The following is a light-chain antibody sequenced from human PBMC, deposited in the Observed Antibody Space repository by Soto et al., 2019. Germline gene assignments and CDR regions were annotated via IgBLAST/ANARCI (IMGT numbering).Light chain of an antibody. CDR3: QTWGTGILV. CDR2: LNSDGSH. J-gene: IGLJ2*01. V-gene: IGLV4-69*01. CDR1: SGHSSYA. Sequence: QSVLTQSPSASASLGASVKDTCTLSSGHSSYAIAWHQQQPEKGPRYLMKLNSDGSHSKGDGIPDRFSGSSSGAERYLTISSLQSEDEADYYCQTWGTGILVFGGGTKLTVL.